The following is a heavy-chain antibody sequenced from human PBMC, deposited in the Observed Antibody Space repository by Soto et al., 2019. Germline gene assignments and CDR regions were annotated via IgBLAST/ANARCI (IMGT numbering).Heavy chain of an antibody. CDR1: GFTFSSYG. D-gene: IGHD3-22*01. V-gene: IGHV3-30*18. Sequence: GGSLRLSCAASGFTFSSYGMHWVRQAPGKGLEWVAFISYDGSNKYYADSVKGRFTISRDNSKNTLYLQMNSLRAEDTAVYYCAKDSPIDSSGYYLHYWGQGTLVTVSS. CDR3: AKDSPIDSSGYYLHY. J-gene: IGHJ4*02. CDR2: ISYDGSNK.